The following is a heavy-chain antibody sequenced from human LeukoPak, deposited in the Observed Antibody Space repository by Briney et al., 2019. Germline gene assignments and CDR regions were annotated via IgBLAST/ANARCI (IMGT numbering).Heavy chain of an antibody. Sequence: GGSLRLSCAASGFTFSSYAMTWVRQAPGKGLQWVSAITSNDGSTYYADSVKGRFTISRDNSKNTLYLQMNSLRAEDTAVYYCAKEVHDKLGFADYWGQGTLVTVSS. CDR1: GFTFSSYA. D-gene: IGHD3-9*01. J-gene: IGHJ4*02. CDR3: AKEVHDKLGFADY. V-gene: IGHV3-23*01. CDR2: ITSNDGST.